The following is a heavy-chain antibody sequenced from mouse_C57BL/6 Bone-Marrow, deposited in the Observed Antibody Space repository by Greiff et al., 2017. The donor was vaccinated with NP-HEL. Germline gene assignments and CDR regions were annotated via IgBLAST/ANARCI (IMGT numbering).Heavy chain of an antibody. Sequence: QVQLQQSGAELVKPGASVKISCKASGYAFSSYWMNWVKQRPGKGLEWIGQIYPGDGDTNYNGKFKGKATLTADKSSSTAYMQLSRLTSEDSAVYFCAREGTLYAMDYWGQGTSVTVSS. CDR2: IYPGDGDT. CDR3: AREGTLYAMDY. J-gene: IGHJ4*01. V-gene: IGHV1-80*01. CDR1: GYAFSSYW. D-gene: IGHD3-3*01.